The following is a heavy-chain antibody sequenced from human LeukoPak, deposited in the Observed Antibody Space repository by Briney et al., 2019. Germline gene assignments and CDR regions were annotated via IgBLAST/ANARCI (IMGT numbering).Heavy chain of an antibody. J-gene: IGHJ6*03. CDR3: ARAVRGVITSYDYYYYMDV. CDR1: GFTFSSYG. V-gene: IGHV3-74*01. CDR2: INSDGSST. D-gene: IGHD3-10*01. Sequence: GGSLRLSCAASGFTFSSYGMHWVRQAPGKGLGWVSRINSDGSSTSYADSVKGRFTISRDNAKNSLYLQLNSLSAEDTAVYYCARAVRGVITSYDYYYYMDVWGKGTTVTVSS.